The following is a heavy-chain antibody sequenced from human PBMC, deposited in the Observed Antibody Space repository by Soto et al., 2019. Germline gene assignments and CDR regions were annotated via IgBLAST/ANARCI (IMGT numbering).Heavy chain of an antibody. D-gene: IGHD2-15*01. Sequence: GGSLRLSCTASGFTFSSYSMAWVRQAPGKGPEWVAGVSQIGSNTNYGDSVKGRFTISRDNAKNTLSLQMNSLRDEDTAVYYCARDGGSDLFSGFDYWGQGTLVTVSS. V-gene: IGHV3-23*01. J-gene: IGHJ4*02. CDR1: GFTFSSYS. CDR2: VSQIGSNT. CDR3: ARDGGSDLFSGFDY.